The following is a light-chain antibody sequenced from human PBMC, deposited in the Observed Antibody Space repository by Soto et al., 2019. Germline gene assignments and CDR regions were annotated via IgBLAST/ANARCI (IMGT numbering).Light chain of an antibody. V-gene: IGLV2-23*01. CDR2: EGN. Sequence: QSALTQPASVSGSPGQSSTISCTGTSSDVVSYDLVSWYQQHPGKAPKLMIYEGNKRPSGVSNRFSASKSGNTAALTISGLQAEDEADYYCCSYAGSSTYVFGTGTKLPVL. J-gene: IGLJ1*01. CDR1: SSDVVSYDL. CDR3: CSYAGSSTYV.